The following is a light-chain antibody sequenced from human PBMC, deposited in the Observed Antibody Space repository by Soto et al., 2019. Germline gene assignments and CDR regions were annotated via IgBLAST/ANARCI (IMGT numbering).Light chain of an antibody. CDR1: QTISSSY. CDR2: GAS. J-gene: IGKJ2*01. CDR3: QHYGSSPYT. Sequence: IVLTQSPGTLSLSPGERATLSCRASQTISSSYLAWYQQKPGQAPRLLIYGASSRATGIPDRFSGSGSGTEFTLTINRLEPEDLAVYYCQHYGSSPYTFGQGTKLEIK. V-gene: IGKV3-20*01.